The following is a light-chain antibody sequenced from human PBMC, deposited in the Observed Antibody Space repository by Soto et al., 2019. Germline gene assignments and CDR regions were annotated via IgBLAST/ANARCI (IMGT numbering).Light chain of an antibody. J-gene: IGLJ1*01. V-gene: IGLV1-51*01. CDR2: DDN. Sequence: QSVLTQPPSVSAAPGQTVTISCSGTTSNVANNFVSWYQQFPGKAPNLLIYDDNRRPSGIPDRFSASKSGTSATLGITGLQAGDEADYYCGAWDSSLTANVFGTGTNLTVL. CDR3: GAWDSSLTANV. CDR1: TSNVANNF.